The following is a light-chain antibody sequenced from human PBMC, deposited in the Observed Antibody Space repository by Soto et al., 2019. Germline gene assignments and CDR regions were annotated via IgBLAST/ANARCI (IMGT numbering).Light chain of an antibody. CDR2: GAS. V-gene: IGKV3-15*01. J-gene: IGKJ5*01. CDR3: QQYNNWPIT. Sequence: ELVLTQSPGTLSLSPGARATLSCRASQSVSSNLAWYQQKPGQAPRLLIYGASTRATGIPARFSGSGSGTEFTITISSLQSEDFEVYYCQQYNNWPITFGQGTRLEIK. CDR1: QSVSSN.